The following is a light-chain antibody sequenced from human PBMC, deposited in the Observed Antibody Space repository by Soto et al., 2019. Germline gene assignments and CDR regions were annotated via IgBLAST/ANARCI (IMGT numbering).Light chain of an antibody. CDR3: QQRSNWPSLT. Sequence: EIVLTQSPATLSLSPGERATLSCRASQSVSRHLAWYQQKPGQAPRLLIYDASNRATGIPARFSGSGSETDFTLTISSLEPEDSAVYYCQQRSNWPSLTFGGGAKVDIK. V-gene: IGKV3-11*01. J-gene: IGKJ4*01. CDR2: DAS. CDR1: QSVSRH.